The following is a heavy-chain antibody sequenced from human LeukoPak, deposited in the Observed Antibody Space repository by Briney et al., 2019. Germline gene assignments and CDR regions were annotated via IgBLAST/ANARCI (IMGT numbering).Heavy chain of an antibody. J-gene: IGHJ4*02. V-gene: IGHV4-4*02. D-gene: IGHD3-10*01. CDR1: DGSISSNNW. CDR2: IYHSGTT. Sequence: SGTLTLTCAVSDGSISSNNWRGWVRQPPGKGLEWIGEIYHSGTTDYNPSLKSRVTISVDKSKNQFSLKLSSVTAADTAVYYCARAQRPYYYGSGSYGFWGQGTLVTVSS. CDR3: ARAQRPYYYGSGSYGF.